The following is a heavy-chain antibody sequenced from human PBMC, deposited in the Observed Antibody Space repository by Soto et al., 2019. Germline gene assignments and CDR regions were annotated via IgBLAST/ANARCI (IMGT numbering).Heavy chain of an antibody. J-gene: IGHJ4*02. CDR3: ARHQDSSTWYIYPIDY. CDR2: IYSTGSA. V-gene: IGHV4-39*01. Sequence: SETLSLTCTVSGGSISRSVYYWGWIRQPPGKGLEWIGSIYSTGSAHYNPSLTSRVTISVDTSKNQFSLKLRSVTAADTAVYYCARHQDSSTWYIYPIDYWGQGTLVTVSS. CDR1: GGSISRSVYY. D-gene: IGHD6-13*01.